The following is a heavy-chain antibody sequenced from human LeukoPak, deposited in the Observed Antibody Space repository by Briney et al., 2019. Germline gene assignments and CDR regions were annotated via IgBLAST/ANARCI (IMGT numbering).Heavy chain of an antibody. CDR2: IYYSGST. V-gene: IGHV4-31*03. D-gene: IGHD2-15*01. Sequence: SQTLSLTCTVSGGSISSGGYYWSWIRQHPGKGLEWIGYIYYSGSTYYNPSLKSRVTISVGTSKNQFSLKLSSVTAADTAVYYCARVDCSGGSCYGVWFDPWGQGTLVTVSS. J-gene: IGHJ5*02. CDR3: ARVDCSGGSCYGVWFDP. CDR1: GGSISSGGYY.